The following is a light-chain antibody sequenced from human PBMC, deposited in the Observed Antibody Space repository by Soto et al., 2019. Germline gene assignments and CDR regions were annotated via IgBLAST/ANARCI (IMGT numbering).Light chain of an antibody. Sequence: EIVMTQSRASLSVSPGEGATLSCRARQTGASNLAWYQQKPGQGPRLLIHGASTRATGVPARFSGSGSGTDFTLTISSLQSEDFAVYYCQQYHNWPPQYTFGQRTKLQIK. J-gene: IGKJ2*01. CDR1: QTGASN. V-gene: IGKV3-15*01. CDR2: GAS. CDR3: QQYHNWPPQYT.